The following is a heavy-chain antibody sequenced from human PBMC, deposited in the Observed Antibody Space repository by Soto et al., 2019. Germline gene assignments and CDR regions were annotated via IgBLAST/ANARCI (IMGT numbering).Heavy chain of an antibody. CDR1: GGSFSAYY. CDR3: ARQRPTDGRWEFANYYGMDV. Sequence: PSETLSLTCAVYGGSFSAYYWSWVRQPPGKGLEWIGEIIHSESTKYNPSLKSRVTISVDTSKNQFSLKLSSVTAADTAVYYCARQRPTDGRWEFANYYGMDVWGQGTQVTVSS. V-gene: IGHV4-34*12. CDR2: IIHSEST. D-gene: IGHD1-26*01. J-gene: IGHJ6*02.